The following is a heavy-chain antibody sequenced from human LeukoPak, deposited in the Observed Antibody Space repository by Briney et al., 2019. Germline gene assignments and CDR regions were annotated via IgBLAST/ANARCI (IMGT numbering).Heavy chain of an antibody. CDR3: ARSRKSPYYYYGMDV. CDR1: GYSFTSYW. Sequence: GESLKISCKGSGYSFTSYWIGWVRQMPGKGLEWMGIIYPGDSDTRYSPSFQGQVTISADKSISTAYLQWSSLKASDTAMYYCARSRKSPYYYYGMDVWGQGTLVTVSS. CDR2: IYPGDSDT. J-gene: IGHJ6*02. V-gene: IGHV5-51*01.